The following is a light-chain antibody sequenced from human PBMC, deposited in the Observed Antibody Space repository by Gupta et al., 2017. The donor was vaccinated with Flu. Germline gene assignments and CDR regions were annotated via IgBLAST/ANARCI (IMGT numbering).Light chain of an antibody. CDR1: QSGLSSSNNENY. CDR2: WAS. Sequence: SLGERATINCKSSQSGLSSSNNENYLAWYQQKPGQPPKMLIYWASTRESGVPDRFSGSGSGTDFTLTINSLQAEDVAVYYCQQDYNPPVTFGGGTKVEIK. J-gene: IGKJ4*01. CDR3: QQDYNPPVT. V-gene: IGKV4-1*01.